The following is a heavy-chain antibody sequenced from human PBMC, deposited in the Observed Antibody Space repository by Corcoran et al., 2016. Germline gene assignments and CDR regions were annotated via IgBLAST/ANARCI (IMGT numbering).Heavy chain of an antibody. CDR3: ARDPYSYGYDY. V-gene: IGHV4-39*07. D-gene: IGHD5-18*01. J-gene: IGHJ4*02. Sequence: QLQLQESGPGLVKPSETLSLTCTVSGGSISSSSYYWGWIRQPPGKGLEWIGGIYYSGSTYYNPSLKSRVTISVDTSKNQFPLKLSSVTAADMAVYYCARDPYSYGYDYWGQGTLVTVSS. CDR1: GGSISSSSYY. CDR2: IYYSGST.